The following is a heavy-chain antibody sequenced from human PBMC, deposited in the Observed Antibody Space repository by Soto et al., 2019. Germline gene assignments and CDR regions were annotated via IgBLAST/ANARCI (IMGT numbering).Heavy chain of an antibody. Sequence: QAQLVQSGAEVKKPGASVKVSCKASGYSFTDFAMHWVRLASGQRLEWMGWINADKGDTKYSPKFQGRVTITRDTSATTVYMELRSPRSEDTAVYYCARGPLSGVATIWDYANWFDPWGQGSLVTVS. D-gene: IGHD5-12*01. CDR2: INADKGDT. J-gene: IGHJ5*02. V-gene: IGHV1-3*01. CDR1: GYSFTDFA. CDR3: ARGPLSGVATIWDYANWFDP.